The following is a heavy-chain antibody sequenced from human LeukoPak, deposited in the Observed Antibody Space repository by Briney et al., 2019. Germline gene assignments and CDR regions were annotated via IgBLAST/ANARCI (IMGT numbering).Heavy chain of an antibody. CDR1: GFTFSIAW. J-gene: IGHJ4*02. V-gene: IGHV3-15*01. CDR2: IKSKADGGTT. D-gene: IGHD3-22*01. CDR3: ITFSMIVVVISD. Sequence: GGSLRLSCAASGFTFSIAWMSWVRQAPGKGLEWVGRIKSKADGGTTDYAAPVKGRFTISRDDSKNTLYLQMNSLKTEDTALYYCITFSMIVVVISDWGRGTLVTVSS.